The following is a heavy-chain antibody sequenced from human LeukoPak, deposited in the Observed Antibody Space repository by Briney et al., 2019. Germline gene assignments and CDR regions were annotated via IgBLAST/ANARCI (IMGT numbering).Heavy chain of an antibody. CDR1: GYSFSSYW. CDR3: ARHRVAVAGTAAFDI. D-gene: IGHD6-19*01. V-gene: IGHV5-51*01. J-gene: IGHJ3*02. CDR2: INPGDSDV. Sequence: KPGESLKISCKGSGYSFSSYWIGWVRQMPGKGLEWMGVINPGDSDVRYSPSFQGQVTISADKSISTAYLQWSSLKASDTAMYYCARHRVAVAGTAAFDIWGQGTMVTVSS.